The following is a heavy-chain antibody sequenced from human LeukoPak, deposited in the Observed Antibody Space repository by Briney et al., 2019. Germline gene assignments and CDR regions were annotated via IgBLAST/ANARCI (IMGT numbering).Heavy chain of an antibody. CDR3: GRHQTMYYGMDV. CDR1: GGAISSSSYY. Sequence: PSETLSLTCTVSGGAISSSSYYWGWIRQPPGKGLEWIGSIFYSGSTYYNPSLKSRVTISVETSKNQFSLKLSSVTAADTAVYYCGRHQTMYYGMDVWGQGTTVTVSS. CDR2: IFYSGST. V-gene: IGHV4-39*01. J-gene: IGHJ6*02. D-gene: IGHD4/OR15-4a*01.